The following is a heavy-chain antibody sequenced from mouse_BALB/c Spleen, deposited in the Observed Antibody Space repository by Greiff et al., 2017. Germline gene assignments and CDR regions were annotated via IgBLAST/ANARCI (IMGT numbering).Heavy chain of an antibody. CDR3: LYDDAMDY. CDR2: IDPENGDT. V-gene: IGHV14-4*02. D-gene: IGHD2-12*01. Sequence: EVQLQQSGAELVRSGASVKLSCTASGFNIKDYYMHWVKQRPEQGLEWIGWIDPENGDTEYAPKFQGKATMTADTSSNTAYLQLSSLTSEDTAVYYCLYDDAMDYWGQGTSVTVSS. J-gene: IGHJ4*01. CDR1: GFNIKDYY.